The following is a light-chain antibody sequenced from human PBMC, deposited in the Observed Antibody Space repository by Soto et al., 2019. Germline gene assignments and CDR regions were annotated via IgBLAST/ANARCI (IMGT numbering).Light chain of an antibody. Sequence: EIVLTQSPATLSVSPGKRASLSCRASRSVDINLAWYQQMPGQAPRLLIYGASTRATGVPARFSGSGSGTDFTLTISSLQPEDFATYFCLQDDDYPFTFGGGTKVDTK. CDR3: LQDDDYPFT. J-gene: IGKJ4*01. V-gene: IGKV3-15*01. CDR2: GAS. CDR1: RSVDIN.